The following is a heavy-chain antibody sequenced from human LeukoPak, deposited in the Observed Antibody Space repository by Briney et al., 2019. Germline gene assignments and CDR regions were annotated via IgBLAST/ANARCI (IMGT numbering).Heavy chain of an antibody. CDR1: GFTFSTYS. CDR2: ISSSSSTI. CDR3: ARDRGAAGTFDY. J-gene: IGHJ4*02. V-gene: IGHV3-48*01. D-gene: IGHD6-13*01. Sequence: PGGSPRLSCAASGFTFSTYSMNWVRQAPGKGLEWLSYISSSSSTIYYADSVKGRFTISRDSARNSLYLQMNSLRAEDTAVYYCARDRGAAGTFDYWGQGTLVTVSS.